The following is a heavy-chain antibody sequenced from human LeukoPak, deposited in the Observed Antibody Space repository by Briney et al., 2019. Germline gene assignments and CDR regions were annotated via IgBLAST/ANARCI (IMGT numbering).Heavy chain of an antibody. CDR2: ISSSSRTI. CDR1: GFTFSSYS. Sequence: GGSLRLSCAASGFTFSSYSMNWVRQAPGKGLEWLSYISSSSRTIYYADSVKGRFTISRDNDNNSLYLQMNSLRAEDTAVYYCARETYCTNTSCPIGDHFDYWGQGTLVIVSS. CDR3: ARETYCTNTSCPIGDHFDY. J-gene: IGHJ4*02. V-gene: IGHV3-48*01. D-gene: IGHD2-2*01.